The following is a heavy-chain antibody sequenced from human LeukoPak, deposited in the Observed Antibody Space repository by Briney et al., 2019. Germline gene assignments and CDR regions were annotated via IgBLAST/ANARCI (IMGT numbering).Heavy chain of an antibody. Sequence: GGSLRLSCAASGFTFSSYWMHWVRQAPGKGLVWVSRITSDGSSTSYAASVKGRFTISRDNAKNTLYLQMNSLRAEDTAVYYCARDRPSVAGTGSDAFDIWGQGTMVTVSS. D-gene: IGHD1-1*01. CDR2: ITSDGSST. V-gene: IGHV3-74*01. J-gene: IGHJ3*02. CDR1: GFTFSSYW. CDR3: ARDRPSVAGTGSDAFDI.